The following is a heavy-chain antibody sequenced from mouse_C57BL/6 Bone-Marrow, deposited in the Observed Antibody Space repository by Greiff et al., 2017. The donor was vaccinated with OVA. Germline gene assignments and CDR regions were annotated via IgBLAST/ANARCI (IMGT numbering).Heavy chain of an antibody. V-gene: IGHV1-26*01. CDR3: ARGPTDYAMDY. CDR2: INPNNGGT. Sequence: EVQLQQSGPELVKPGASVKISCKASGYTFTDYYMNWVKQSHGKSLEWIGDINPNNGGTSYNQKFKGKATLTVDKSSSTAYMELRSLTSEDSAVYYCARGPTDYAMDYWGQGTSVTVSS. D-gene: IGHD1-1*01. J-gene: IGHJ4*01. CDR1: GYTFTDYY.